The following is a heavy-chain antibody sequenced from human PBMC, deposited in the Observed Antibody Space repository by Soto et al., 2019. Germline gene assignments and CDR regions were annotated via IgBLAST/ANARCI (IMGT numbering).Heavy chain of an antibody. CDR1: GFIVSSNY. CDR2: IYSRGNT. J-gene: IGHJ3*02. D-gene: IGHD1-1*01. V-gene: IGHV3-53*01. Sequence: EVQLVESGGGLIQPGGSLRLSCAASGFIVSSNYMSWVRQAPGKGLEWVSVIYSRGNTYYADSVKGRFTISSDNSKNTLYLQMNSLTAEDTAVYYCATRLDPIREDALDIWGQGTMVTVSS. CDR3: ATRLDPIREDALDI.